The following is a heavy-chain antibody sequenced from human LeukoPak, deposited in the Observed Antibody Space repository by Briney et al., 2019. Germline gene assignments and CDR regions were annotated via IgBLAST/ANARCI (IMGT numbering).Heavy chain of an antibody. CDR3: IKGGHLHY. Sequence: PGGSLRLSCAASGFSFSTYWMTWVRRTPGKGLEWVANMNGHGSEKNYLDAVKGRFTISRDNAKNSLYLQMNYLRVEDTGTYYCIKGGHLHYWGRGTRLSV. J-gene: IGHJ4*02. CDR2: MNGHGSEK. V-gene: IGHV3-7*01. D-gene: IGHD3-16*01. CDR1: GFSFSTYW.